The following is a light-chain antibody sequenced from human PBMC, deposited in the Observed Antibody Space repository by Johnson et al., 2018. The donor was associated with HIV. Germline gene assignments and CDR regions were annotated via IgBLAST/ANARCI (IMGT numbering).Light chain of an antibody. J-gene: IGLJ1*01. Sequence: QSVLTQPPSVSAAPGQKVTISCSGSSSNNGNNYVSWYQQLPGTAPKLLIYENNKRPSGIPDRFSGSKSGTSATLGITGLPTGDEADYYCGTWDSSLSVYVFGTGTKVTVL. CDR1: SSNNGNNY. CDR3: GTWDSSLSVYV. CDR2: ENN. V-gene: IGLV1-51*02.